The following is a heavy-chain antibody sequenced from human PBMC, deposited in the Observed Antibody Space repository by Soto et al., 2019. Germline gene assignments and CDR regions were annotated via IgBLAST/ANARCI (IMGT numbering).Heavy chain of an antibody. CDR3: ARGPVLRFLEWLLPSWFDP. J-gene: IGHJ5*02. D-gene: IGHD3-3*01. V-gene: IGHV4-4*02. CDR2: ISHSGST. CDR1: GPSINTSSS. Sequence: SETMSLTCAVSGPSINTSSSWSWVPQHTGKRLEWIAQISHSGSTNYNTSLTSRVTISVDKSKNQFSLKLSSVTAADTAVYYCARGPVLRFLEWLLPSWFDPWGKGTLVTVSS.